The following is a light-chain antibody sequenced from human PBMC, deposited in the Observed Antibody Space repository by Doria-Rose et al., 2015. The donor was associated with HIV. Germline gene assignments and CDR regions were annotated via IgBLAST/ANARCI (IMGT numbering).Light chain of an antibody. Sequence: TQSPGTLSLSPGERATLSCRASQSFSSTYLAWYQQKPVQAPRLLIYDVSTRATGIPDRYSASGSGKDVTLTISRLETEDFAMYYGQQDGTSWKFGQGTKVEI. CDR2: DVS. CDR1: QSFSSTY. V-gene: IGKV3-20*01. CDR3: QQDGTSWK. J-gene: IGKJ1*01.